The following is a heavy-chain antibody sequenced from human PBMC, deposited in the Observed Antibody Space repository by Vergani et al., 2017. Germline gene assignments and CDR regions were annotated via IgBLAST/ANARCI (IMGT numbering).Heavy chain of an antibody. V-gene: IGHV1-2*02. J-gene: IGHJ6*03. Sequence: QVQLVQSGAEVKKPGASVKVSCKASGYTFTGYYMHWVRQAPXQGLEWMGWINPNSGGTNYAQKFQGRVTMTRDTSISTAYMELSRLRSDDTAVYYCARGEYYDSSGYYLDYYYYMDVWGKGTTVTVSS. CDR1: GYTFTGYY. CDR3: ARGEYYDSSGYYLDYYYYMDV. D-gene: IGHD3-22*01. CDR2: INPNSGGT.